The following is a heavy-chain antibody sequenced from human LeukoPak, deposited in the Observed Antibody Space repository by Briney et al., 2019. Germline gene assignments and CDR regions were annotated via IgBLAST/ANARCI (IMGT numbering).Heavy chain of an antibody. CDR3: ARGPHSESSSWYDY. CDR1: GYTFTSYD. D-gene: IGHD6-13*01. Sequence: VASVKVSCKASGYTFTSYDINWVRQAPGQGLEWMGWMNPNSGNTGYAQKFQGRVTMTRNTSISTAYMELSSLRSEDTAVYYCARGPHSESSSWYDYWGQGTLVTVSS. CDR2: MNPNSGNT. V-gene: IGHV1-8*01. J-gene: IGHJ4*02.